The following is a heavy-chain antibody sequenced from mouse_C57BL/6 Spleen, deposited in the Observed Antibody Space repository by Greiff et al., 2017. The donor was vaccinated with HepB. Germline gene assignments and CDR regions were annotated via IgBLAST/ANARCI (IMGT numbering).Heavy chain of an antibody. J-gene: IGHJ2*01. Sequence: VHVKQSGPELVKPGASVKISCKASGYSFTGYYMNWVKQSPEKSLEWIGEINPSTGGTTYNQKFKAKATLTVDKSSSTAYMQLKSLTSEDSAVYYCARRGSNYDFDYWGQGTTLTVSS. D-gene: IGHD2-5*01. CDR1: GYSFTGYY. CDR3: ARRGSNYDFDY. CDR2: INPSTGGT. V-gene: IGHV1-42*01.